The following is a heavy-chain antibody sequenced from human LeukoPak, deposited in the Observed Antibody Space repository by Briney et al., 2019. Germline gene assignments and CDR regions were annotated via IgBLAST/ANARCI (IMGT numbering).Heavy chain of an antibody. D-gene: IGHD3-16*01. CDR3: AKAAMIKIIMTTYPKGLNY. CDR2: IYGRVETT. J-gene: IGHJ4*02. CDR1: GFTFSNNA. V-gene: IGHV3-23*01. Sequence: SGGSLRLSCVASGFTFSNNAMNWVRQAPGKGLEWVSAIYGRVETTYYADPVKGRFTISRDNSKNTLYLQMNSLRAEDTAVYYCAKAAMIKIIMTTYPKGLNYWGQGTLVTVSS.